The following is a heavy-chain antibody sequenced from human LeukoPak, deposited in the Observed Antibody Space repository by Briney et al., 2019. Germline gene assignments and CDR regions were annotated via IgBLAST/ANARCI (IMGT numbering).Heavy chain of an antibody. CDR1: GFTFSSYA. CDR3: AKDSGDYCSGGSCYPSGFPY. J-gene: IGHJ4*02. D-gene: IGHD2-15*01. V-gene: IGHV3-23*01. CDR2: ISGSGGST. Sequence: GGSLRLSCAASGFTFSSYAMSWVRQAPGKGLEWVSAISGSGGSTYYADSVKGRFTISRDNSKNTLYLQMNSLRAEDTAVYYCAKDSGDYCSGGSCYPSGFPYWGQGTLVAVSS.